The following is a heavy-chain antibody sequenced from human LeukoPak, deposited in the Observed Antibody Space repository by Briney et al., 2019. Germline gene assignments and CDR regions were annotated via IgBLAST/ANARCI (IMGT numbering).Heavy chain of an antibody. Sequence: GASVKVSCKASGGTFSSYAISWVRQAPGQGLEWMGGIIPIFGTANYAQKFQGRVTITTDESTSTAYMELSSLRSEDTAVYYCARAKTIGRYFDYWGQGTLVTVTS. J-gene: IGHJ4*02. CDR3: ARAKTIGRYFDY. V-gene: IGHV1-69*05. CDR2: IIPIFGTA. D-gene: IGHD3-10*01. CDR1: GGTFSSYA.